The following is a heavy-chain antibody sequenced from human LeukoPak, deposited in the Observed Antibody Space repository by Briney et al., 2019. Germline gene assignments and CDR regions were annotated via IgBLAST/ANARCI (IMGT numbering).Heavy chain of an antibody. J-gene: IGHJ4*02. D-gene: IGHD2/OR15-2a*01. CDR1: GGSVSSGSYY. V-gene: IGHV4-61*01. Sequence: SETLSLTCTVSGGSVSSGSYYWSWIRQPPGKGLEWIGYIYYSWSTNYNPSLKSRVTISVDTSKNQFSLKLSSVPAADTAVYYCARTIYYFDYWGQGTLVTVSS. CDR2: IYYSWST. CDR3: ARTIYYFDY.